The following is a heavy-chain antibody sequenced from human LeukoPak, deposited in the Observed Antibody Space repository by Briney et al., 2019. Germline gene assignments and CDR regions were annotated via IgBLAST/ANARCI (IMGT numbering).Heavy chain of an antibody. D-gene: IGHD1-26*01. CDR2: IIPTFGTA. CDR3: ARGEWDYMSWGYYYYMDV. V-gene: IGHV1-69*13. Sequence: ASVKVSCKASGGTFSSYAISWVRQAPGQGLEWMGGIIPTFGTANYAQKFQGRVTITADESTSTAYMELSSLRSEDTAVYYCARGEWDYMSWGYYYYMDVWGKGTTVTVSS. CDR1: GGTFSSYA. J-gene: IGHJ6*03.